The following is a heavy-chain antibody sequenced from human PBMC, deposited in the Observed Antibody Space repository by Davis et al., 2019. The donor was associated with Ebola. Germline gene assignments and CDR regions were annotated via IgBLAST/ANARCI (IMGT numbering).Heavy chain of an antibody. CDR3: AKDLEAWIVPAATNWFDP. CDR1: GFTFSNAW. J-gene: IGHJ5*02. V-gene: IGHV3-23*01. D-gene: IGHD2-2*01. CDR2: ISGSGGST. Sequence: GESLKISCAASGFTFSNAWMSWVRQAPGKGLEWVSAISGSGGSTYYADSVKGRFTISRDNSKNTLYLQMNSLRAEDTAVYYCAKDLEAWIVPAATNWFDPWGQGTLVTVSS.